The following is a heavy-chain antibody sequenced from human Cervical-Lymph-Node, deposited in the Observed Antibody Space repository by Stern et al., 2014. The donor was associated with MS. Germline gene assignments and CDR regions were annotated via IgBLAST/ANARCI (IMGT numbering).Heavy chain of an antibody. V-gene: IGHV1-2*06. J-gene: IGHJ6*02. D-gene: IGHD1-1*01. CDR2: INPNSGDT. CDR3: ARSLNWNDVEDYHYGLDV. Sequence: VQLVESGAEVKKPGASVKVPCKASGYTFTGYYLHLGRQAPGQGLEWMGRINPNSGDTKYAQNFQDRVTMTRDTSISTAYMELSRLRSDDTAVYYCARSLNWNDVEDYHYGLDVWGQGTTVTVSS. CDR1: GYTFTGYY.